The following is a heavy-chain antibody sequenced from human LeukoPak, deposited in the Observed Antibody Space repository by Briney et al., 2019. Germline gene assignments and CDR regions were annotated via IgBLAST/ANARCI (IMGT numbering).Heavy chain of an antibody. D-gene: IGHD6-19*01. J-gene: IGHJ4*02. CDR1: GGSISSSSYY. Sequence: SETLSLTCTVSGGSISSSSYYWGWIRQPPGKGLEWIGEINHSGSTNYNPSLKSRVTISVDTSKNQFSLKLSSVTAADTAVYYCARRPQWLALDYWGQGTLVTVSS. CDR2: INHSGST. V-gene: IGHV4-39*07. CDR3: ARRPQWLALDY.